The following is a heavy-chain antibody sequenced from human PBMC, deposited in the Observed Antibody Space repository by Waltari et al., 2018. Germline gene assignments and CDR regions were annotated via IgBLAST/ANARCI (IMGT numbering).Heavy chain of an antibody. CDR2: ISSSGSTR. CDR1: GFTFSSYE. D-gene: IGHD3-22*01. V-gene: IGHV3-48*03. CDR3: AKVHLDGGGYEDAFDI. J-gene: IGHJ3*02. Sequence: EVQLVESGGGLVQPGGSLRLSCAASGFTFSSYEMNWVRQAPGKGLEWVSYISSSGSTRYYADDVKGRFTISRDNAKNSLYLQMNSLRAEDTALYYCAKVHLDGGGYEDAFDIWGQGTIVTVSS.